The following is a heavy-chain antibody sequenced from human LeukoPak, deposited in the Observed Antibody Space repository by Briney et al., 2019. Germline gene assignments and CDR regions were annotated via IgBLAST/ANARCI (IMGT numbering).Heavy chain of an antibody. J-gene: IGHJ4*02. CDR3: ARLDCSSTSCYSGY. V-gene: IGHV4-38-2*01. D-gene: IGHD2-2*02. CDR1: GYSISSGYY. CDR2: IYHSGST. Sequence: SETLSLTCAVSGYSISSGYYWGWIRQPPGNGLEWIGSIYHSGSTYYNPSLKSRVTISVDTSKNQFSLKLSSVTAADTAVYYCARLDCSSTSCYSGYWGQGTLVTVSS.